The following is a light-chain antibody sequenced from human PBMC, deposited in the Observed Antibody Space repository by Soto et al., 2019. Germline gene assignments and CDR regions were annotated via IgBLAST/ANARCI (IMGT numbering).Light chain of an antibody. CDR1: QSVSDDY. CDR2: GAS. J-gene: IGKJ5*01. CDR3: QQYGSTPYT. V-gene: IGKV3-20*01. Sequence: EIVMTQSPGTLSLSPGERATLSCRASQSVSDDYLAWYQQKPGQAPIIVISGASTRATGIPDRFRGSGSGTDFTLSISRLEPEDFAIYYCQQYGSTPYTFGQGTRLEIK.